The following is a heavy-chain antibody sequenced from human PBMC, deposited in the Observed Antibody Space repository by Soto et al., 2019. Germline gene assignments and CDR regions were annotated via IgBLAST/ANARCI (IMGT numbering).Heavy chain of an antibody. CDR2: IYYSGST. V-gene: IGHV4-59*01. CDR1: GGSISSYY. J-gene: IGHJ5*02. Sequence: PSETLSLTCTVSGGSISSYYWSWIRQPPRKGLEWIGYIYYSGSTNYNPSLKSRVTISVDTSKNQFSLKLSSVTAADTAVYYCARDPEGWFDPWGQGTLVTVSS. CDR3: ARDPEGWFDP.